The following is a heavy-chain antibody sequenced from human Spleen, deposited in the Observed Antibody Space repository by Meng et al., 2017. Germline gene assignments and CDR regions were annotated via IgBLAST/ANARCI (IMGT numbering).Heavy chain of an antibody. J-gene: IGHJ4*02. CDR1: GGSFSGYS. D-gene: IGHD3-22*01. CDR2: INQKWKP. CDR3: ARYHYDSSGYWSDY. Sequence: QVQLQQWGAGLLKPSETLSLTCAVFGGSFSGYSWTWIRQPPGKGLEGIAEINQKWKPKHNPSLKSRVSISIDTSKNQFSLKLTSVTAADTAVYYCARYHYDSSGYWSDYWGQGTLVTVSS. V-gene: IGHV4-34*02.